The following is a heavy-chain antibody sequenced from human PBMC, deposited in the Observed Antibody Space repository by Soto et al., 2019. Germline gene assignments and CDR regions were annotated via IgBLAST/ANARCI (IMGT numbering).Heavy chain of an antibody. J-gene: IGHJ6*02. V-gene: IGHV3-30*18. CDR1: GFTFSSYG. Sequence: GGSLRLSCAASGFTFSSYGMHWVRQAPGKGLEWVAVITYDGSNKYYAASVKGRFTISTDNSKNTLYLQMNSLRAEDTAVYYCAKDRGYSYGYPYYYGMDVWGQGTTVTVSS. D-gene: IGHD5-18*01. CDR2: ITYDGSNK. CDR3: AKDRGYSYGYPYYYGMDV.